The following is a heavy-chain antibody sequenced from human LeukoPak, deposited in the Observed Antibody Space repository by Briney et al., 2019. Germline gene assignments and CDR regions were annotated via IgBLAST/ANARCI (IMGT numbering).Heavy chain of an antibody. CDR1: GGSISSYY. CDR3: ARSRFLEWLGWFDP. CDR2: IYYSGST. Sequence: SETLSLTCTVSGGSISSYYWSWIRQPPGKGLEWIGYIYYSGSTNYSPSLKSRVTISVDTSKNQFSLKLSSVTAADTAVYYCARSRFLEWLGWFDPWGQGTLVTVSS. D-gene: IGHD3-3*01. J-gene: IGHJ5*02. V-gene: IGHV4-59*01.